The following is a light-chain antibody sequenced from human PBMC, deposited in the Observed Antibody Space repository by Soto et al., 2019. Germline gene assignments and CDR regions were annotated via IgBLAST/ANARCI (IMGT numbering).Light chain of an antibody. CDR3: QQSHSIPFT. J-gene: IGKJ3*01. V-gene: IGKV1-39*01. CDR1: QSISNS. Sequence: DIQMTQSPSSLSASVGDRVTITCRATQSISNSLNWYQQKPVEAPKLLMYAAFTLQSAVPSRFSCGGSGTDFTLTISSLQPEDFTTYFCQQSHSIPFTFGPGTKVDIE. CDR2: AAF.